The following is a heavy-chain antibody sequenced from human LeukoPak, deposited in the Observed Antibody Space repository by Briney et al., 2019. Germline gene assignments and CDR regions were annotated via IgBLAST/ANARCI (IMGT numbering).Heavy chain of an antibody. J-gene: IGHJ6*03. CDR2: INPNSGGT. D-gene: IGHD5-18*01. V-gene: IGHV1-2*02. CDR1: GYTFTGYY. Sequence: ASVKVSCKASGYTFTGYYMHWVRQAPGQGLEWMGWINPNSGGTNYAQKFQGRVTMTRDTSISTAYMELSRLRSDDTAVYYCARVQSGYSYGSFYYYYYMDVWGKGTTVTISS. CDR3: ARVQSGYSYGSFYYYYYMDV.